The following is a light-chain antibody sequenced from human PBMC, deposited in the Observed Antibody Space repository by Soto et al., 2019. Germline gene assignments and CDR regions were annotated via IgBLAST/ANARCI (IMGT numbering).Light chain of an antibody. CDR1: QGIRDD. CDR3: LQDYDYPRT. Sequence: AIQMTQSPSSLSASVGDRVTITCRASQGIRDDVGWYQQRPGEAPRLLIYGTSILQSGVPSRFSGSGSGTDFTLTISSLQTEDFATYYCLQDYDYPRTFGQGTKVEIK. CDR2: GTS. V-gene: IGKV1-6*01. J-gene: IGKJ1*01.